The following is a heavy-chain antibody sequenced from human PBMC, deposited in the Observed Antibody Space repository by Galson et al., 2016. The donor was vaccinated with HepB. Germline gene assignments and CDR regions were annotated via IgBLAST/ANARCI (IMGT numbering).Heavy chain of an antibody. CDR3: ARERDYGAYVIFDY. V-gene: IGHV3-11*06. Sequence: SLRLSCAASGFTFSGYYMSWIRQAPGKGLEWVTYISSSGSYTYYAGSVKGRFTISRDNAKNSLYLQLNSLRAEDTAVYYCARERDYGAYVIFDYWGQGSLATVSS. J-gene: IGHJ4*02. CDR2: ISSSGSYT. D-gene: IGHD4-17*01. CDR1: GFTFSGYY.